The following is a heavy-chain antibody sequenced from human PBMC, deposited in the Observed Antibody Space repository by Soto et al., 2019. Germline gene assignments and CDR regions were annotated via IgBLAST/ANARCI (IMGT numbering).Heavy chain of an antibody. V-gene: IGHV1-69*12. CDR3: ARGGSGSYVRPPDWFDP. J-gene: IGHJ5*02. CDR2: IIPIFGTA. Sequence: QVQLVQSGAEVKKSGSSVKVSCKASGGTFSSYAISWVRQAPGEGLEWMGGIIPIFGTANYAQKFQGRVTITADESTSTAYMELSSLRSEDTAVYYCARGGSGSYVRPPDWFDPWGQGTLVTVSS. D-gene: IGHD1-26*01. CDR1: GGTFSSYA.